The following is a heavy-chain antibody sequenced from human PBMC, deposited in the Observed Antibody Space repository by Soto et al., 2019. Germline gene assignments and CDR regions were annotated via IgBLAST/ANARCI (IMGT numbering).Heavy chain of an antibody. CDR1: GFTFSRNT. J-gene: IGHJ6*02. CDR3: VKDEGIEEMDV. Sequence: GGSLRLSCVTSGFTFSRNTMNWVRQAPGKGLEWVASITSSGSYVYYADSVKGRFSASRDNAKNSLSLQMDSLRPDDTAIYLCVKDEGIEEMDVWGQGTTVTVSS. CDR2: ITSSGSYV. D-gene: IGHD3-16*02. V-gene: IGHV3-21*01.